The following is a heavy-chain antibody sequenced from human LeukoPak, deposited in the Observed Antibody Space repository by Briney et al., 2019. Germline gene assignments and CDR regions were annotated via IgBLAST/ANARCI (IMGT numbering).Heavy chain of an antibody. CDR3: ARDGCTNGVCYRGLFDY. D-gene: IGHD2-8*01. CDR1: GFTFSSYG. J-gene: IGHJ4*02. Sequence: PGGSLRLSCAASGFTFSSYGMHWVRQAPGKGLEWVAVISYDGSNKYYADSVKGRFTISRDNSKNTLYLQMNSLRAEDTAVYYCARDGCTNGVCYRGLFDYWGQGTLVTVSS. V-gene: IGHV3-30*03. CDR2: ISYDGSNK.